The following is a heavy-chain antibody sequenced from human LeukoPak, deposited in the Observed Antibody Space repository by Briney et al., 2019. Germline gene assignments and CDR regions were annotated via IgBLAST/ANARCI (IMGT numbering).Heavy chain of an antibody. CDR1: GFTFSSYS. CDR2: IKQDGSDK. V-gene: IGHV3-7*01. J-gene: IGHJ3*02. Sequence: GGSLRLSCAASGFTFSSYSMNWVRQAPGKGLEWVANIKQDGSDKYYVDSVKGRFTISRDNAKNSLYLQMHSLRAEDTAVYYCARGQWLPIDAFDIWGQGTMVTVSS. CDR3: ARGQWLPIDAFDI. D-gene: IGHD6-19*01.